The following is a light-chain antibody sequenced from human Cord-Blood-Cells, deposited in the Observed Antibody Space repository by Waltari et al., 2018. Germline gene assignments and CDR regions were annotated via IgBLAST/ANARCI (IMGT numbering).Light chain of an antibody. V-gene: IGKV3-15*01. CDR3: QQYNNWPPSIT. J-gene: IGKJ5*01. Sequence: STRASESVSSMLAWYQQKPGHAPRLRICGAATRATGIPARFSGSGSGAEFTLTISSLQSEDFAVYYCQQYNNWPPSITFGQGTRLEIK. CDR1: ESVSSM. CDR2: GAA.